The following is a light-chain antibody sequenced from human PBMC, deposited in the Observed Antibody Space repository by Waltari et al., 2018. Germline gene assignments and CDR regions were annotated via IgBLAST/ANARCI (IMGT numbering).Light chain of an antibody. Sequence: EIVLTQPPGPLSLSPGERATPSCKASQSVYTFLAWYQQHPGQPPRLLIYETSKRATGTPARFSGSGSGTDFTLTISSLEPEDSAVYYCQQRANWPPLTFGGGTKVEI. J-gene: IGKJ4*01. CDR3: QQRANWPPLT. CDR1: QSVYTF. CDR2: ETS. V-gene: IGKV3-11*01.